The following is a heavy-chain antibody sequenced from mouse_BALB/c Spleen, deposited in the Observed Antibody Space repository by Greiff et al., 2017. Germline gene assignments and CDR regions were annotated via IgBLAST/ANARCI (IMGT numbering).Heavy chain of an antibody. J-gene: IGHJ4*01. Sequence: EVKLVESGGGLVQPGGSLKLSCAASGFTFSSYTMSWVRQTPEKRLEWVAYISNGGGSTYYPDTVKGRFTISRDNAKNTLYLQMSSLKSEDTAMYYCARPITTDYAMDYWGQGTSVTVSS. D-gene: IGHD1-2*01. CDR2: ISNGGGST. CDR3: ARPITTDYAMDY. CDR1: GFTFSSYT. V-gene: IGHV5-12-2*01.